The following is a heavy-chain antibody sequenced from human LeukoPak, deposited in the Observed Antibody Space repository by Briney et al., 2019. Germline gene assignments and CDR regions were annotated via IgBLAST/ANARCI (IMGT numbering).Heavy chain of an antibody. CDR1: GGSISSGGYS. D-gene: IGHD4-23*01. CDR2: IYHSGST. CDR3: VRNAGNSDYDS. Sequence: SETLSLTCAVSGGSISSGGYSWSWIRQPPGKGLEWIGYIYHSGSTYYNPSLKSRVTMSLDKSKNQFSLKLNSVTAADTAVYYCVRNAGNSDYDSWGQGTLVTVSS. V-gene: IGHV4-30-2*01. J-gene: IGHJ4*02.